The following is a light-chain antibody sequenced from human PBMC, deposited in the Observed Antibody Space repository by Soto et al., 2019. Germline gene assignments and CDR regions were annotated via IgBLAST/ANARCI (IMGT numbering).Light chain of an antibody. Sequence: DIHMTQSPSTLPASVGGRVTITCRASQSISNWLSWYQQKPGKAPNLLIYDASSLQSGVPSRFSGSGFGTEFTLTISSLQPGDFATYYCQQYSSRSTFGQGTKVDIK. CDR2: DAS. CDR3: QQYSSRST. J-gene: IGKJ1*01. CDR1: QSISNW. V-gene: IGKV1-5*01.